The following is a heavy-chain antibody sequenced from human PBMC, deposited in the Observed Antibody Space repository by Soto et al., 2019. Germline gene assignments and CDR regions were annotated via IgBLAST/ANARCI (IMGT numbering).Heavy chain of an antibody. V-gene: IGHV1-69*01. J-gene: IGHJ3*02. D-gene: IGHD2-15*01. CDR2: IIPIFGTS. CDR3: ARSRREVVVAASGRGAFAI. CDR1: GGTFSSYA. Sequence: QVQLVQSGAEVKKPGSSVKVSCKASGGTFSSYAISWVRQATGQGLEWMGGIIPIFGTSNYAQKFQGRVTITADEYTSTAYMELSSLRSEDTAVYYCARSRREVVVAASGRGAFAIWGQGTMVTVSS.